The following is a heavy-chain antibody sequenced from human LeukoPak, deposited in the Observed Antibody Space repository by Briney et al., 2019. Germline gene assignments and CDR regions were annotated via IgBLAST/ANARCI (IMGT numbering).Heavy chain of an antibody. J-gene: IGHJ4*02. CDR3: ASRLRGYTSGYDY. D-gene: IGHD5-18*01. CDR1: GFTVSSNY. Sequence: GGSLRLSCAASGFTVSSNYMSWVRQAPGKGLEWVSVIYSSGSTYYADSVKGRFTISRDTSKNTLYLQMNSLRAEDTAVYYCASRLRGYTSGYDYWGQGTLVTVSS. CDR2: IYSSGST. V-gene: IGHV3-66*01.